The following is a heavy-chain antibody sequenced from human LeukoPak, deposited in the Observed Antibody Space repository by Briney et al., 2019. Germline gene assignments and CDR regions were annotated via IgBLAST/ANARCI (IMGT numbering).Heavy chain of an antibody. D-gene: IGHD6-19*01. CDR3: AKDLSSSGWGGYFDY. J-gene: IGHJ4*02. CDR2: IRYDGSNK. CDR1: GFTFSSYG. Sequence: TGGSLRLSCAASGFTFSSYGMSWVRQAPGKGLEWVAFIRYDGSNKYYADSVKGRFTISRDNSKNTLYLQMNSLRAEDTAVYYCAKDLSSSGWGGYFDYWGQGTLVTVSS. V-gene: IGHV3-30*02.